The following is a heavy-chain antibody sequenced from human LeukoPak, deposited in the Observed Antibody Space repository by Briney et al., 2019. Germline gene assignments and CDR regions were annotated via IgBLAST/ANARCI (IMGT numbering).Heavy chain of an antibody. V-gene: IGHV3-48*01. CDR2: ISSSSSTI. D-gene: IGHD2-2*01. J-gene: IGHJ4*02. CDR1: GITFSSYA. Sequence: PGGSLRLSCAVSGITFSSYAMHWVRQAPGKGLEWVSYISSSSSTIYYADSVKGRFTISRDHSKNTLYLQMTSLRAEDTAVYYCARGREYHTKLSPDYWGQGTLVTVSS. CDR3: ARGREYHTKLSPDY.